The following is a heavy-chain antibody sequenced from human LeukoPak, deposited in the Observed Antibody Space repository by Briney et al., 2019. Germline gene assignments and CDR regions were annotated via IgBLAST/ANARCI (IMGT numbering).Heavy chain of an antibody. D-gene: IGHD6-19*01. V-gene: IGHV1-46*01. CDR2: INPSGGST. CDR1: GYTFTSYY. J-gene: IGHJ6*02. CDR3: ARELVAGIAMALPHYYYYGMDV. Sequence: ASVKVSCKASGYTFTSYYMHWVRQAPGQGLEWMGIINPSGGSTSYAQKFQGRVTMTRDTSTSTVYMELSSLRSEDTAVYYCARELVAGIAMALPHYYYYGMDVWGQGTTVTVSS.